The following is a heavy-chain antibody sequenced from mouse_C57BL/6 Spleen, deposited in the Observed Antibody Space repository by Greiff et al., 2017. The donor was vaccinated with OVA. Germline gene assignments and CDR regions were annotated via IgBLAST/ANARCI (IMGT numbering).Heavy chain of an antibody. Sequence: EVKLVESGPELVKPGASVKISCKASGYSFTDYNMNWVKQSNGKSLEWIGVINPNYGTTSYNQKFKGKATLTVDQSSSTAYMQLNSLTSEDSAVYYCARSKSNDYYFDYWGQGTTLTVSS. CDR1: GYSFTDYN. CDR2: INPNYGTT. D-gene: IGHD2-5*01. J-gene: IGHJ2*01. V-gene: IGHV1-39*01. CDR3: ARSKSNDYYFDY.